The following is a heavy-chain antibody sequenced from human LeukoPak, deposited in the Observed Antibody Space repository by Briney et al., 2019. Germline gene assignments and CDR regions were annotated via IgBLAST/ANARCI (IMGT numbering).Heavy chain of an antibody. CDR1: GGSISSYF. CDR2: IYASGTT. CDR3: AREGVTIGRRGLDY. D-gene: IGHD3-3*01. J-gene: IGHJ4*02. V-gene: IGHV4-4*07. Sequence: SETLSLTCTVSGGSISSYFWSCIRQPAGKGLEWIGRIYASGTTNYKPSLKSRVTMSVDTSKNQFSLNLSSVTAADTAVYYCAREGVTIGRRGLDYWGQGALVTVSS.